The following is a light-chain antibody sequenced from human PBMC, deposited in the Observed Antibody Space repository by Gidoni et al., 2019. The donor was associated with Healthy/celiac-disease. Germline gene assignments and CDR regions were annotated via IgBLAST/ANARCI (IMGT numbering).Light chain of an antibody. CDR3: QAWDSSTEGV. CDR1: KLGDKY. V-gene: IGLV3-1*01. J-gene: IGLJ2*01. Sequence: SYELTQPPSVSVSPGQTASITCSGDKLGDKYACWYQQKPGQSTLLVIYQDSKRPSGLPERFSGSNSGNTATLTISGTQAMDEADYYCQAWDSSTEGVFGGGTKLTVL. CDR2: QDS.